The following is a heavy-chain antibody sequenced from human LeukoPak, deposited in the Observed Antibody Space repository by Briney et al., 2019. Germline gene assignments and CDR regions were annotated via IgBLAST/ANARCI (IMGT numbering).Heavy chain of an antibody. V-gene: IGHV4-39*01. J-gene: IGHJ5*02. CDR2: IYYSGST. Sequence: SETLSLTCTVSGGSISSGGYYWGWIRQPPGKGLEWIGSIYYSGSTYYNPSLKSRVTISVDTSKNQFSLKLSSVTAADTAVYYCARRRTYYYDSSGYSSWFDPWGQGTLVTVSS. CDR3: ARRRTYYYDSSGYSSWFDP. D-gene: IGHD3-22*01. CDR1: GGSISSGGYY.